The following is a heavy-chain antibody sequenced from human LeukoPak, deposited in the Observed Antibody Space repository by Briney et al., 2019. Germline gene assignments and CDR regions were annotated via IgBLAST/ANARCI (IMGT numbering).Heavy chain of an antibody. CDR2: IYYTGST. CDR3: AGRNFDFWNDYYYMDV. V-gene: IGHV4-59*01. CDR1: GGSISSYY. D-gene: IGHD3-3*01. J-gene: IGHJ6*03. Sequence: TSETLSLTCTVSGGSISSYYWSWLRQPPGKGLEWIGYIYYTGSTNYNPSLKSRVDISVDTSKNEFSLRLSSVTAADTAVYYCAGRNFDFWNDYYYMDVWGKGTTVTVSS.